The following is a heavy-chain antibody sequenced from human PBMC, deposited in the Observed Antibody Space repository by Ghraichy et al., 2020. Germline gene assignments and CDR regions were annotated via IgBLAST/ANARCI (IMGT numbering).Heavy chain of an antibody. CDR3: AKPLPGGSGYYFPFYY. J-gene: IGHJ4*02. Sequence: GGSLRLSCAASGFTFSSYAMSWVRQAPGKGLEWVSAISGSGGSTYYADSVKGRFTISRDNSKNTLYLQMNSLRAEDTAVYYCAKPLPGGSGYYFPFYYWGQGTLVTVSS. CDR1: GFTFSSYA. D-gene: IGHD3-22*01. CDR2: ISGSGGST. V-gene: IGHV3-23*01.